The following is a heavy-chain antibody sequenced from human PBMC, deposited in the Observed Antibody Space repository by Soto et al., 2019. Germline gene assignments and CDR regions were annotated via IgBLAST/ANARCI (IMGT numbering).Heavy chain of an antibody. J-gene: IGHJ4*02. Sequence: SETLSLTCTVSGGSISSGGYYWSWIRQHPGKGLEWIGYIYYSGSTYYNPSLKSRVTISVDTSKNQFSLKLSSVTAADTAVYYCARREGDILTGYYFDYWGQGTLVTVSS. CDR2: IYYSGST. V-gene: IGHV4-31*03. D-gene: IGHD3-9*01. CDR3: ARREGDILTGYYFDY. CDR1: GGSISSGGYY.